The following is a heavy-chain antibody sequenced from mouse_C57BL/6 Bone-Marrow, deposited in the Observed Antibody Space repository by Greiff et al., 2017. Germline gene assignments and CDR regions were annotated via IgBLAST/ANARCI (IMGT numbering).Heavy chain of an antibody. D-gene: IGHD1-1*01. CDR1: GFTFSDYY. CDR3: AREGYGSSYVDY. CDR2: INYDGSST. J-gene: IGHJ2*01. Sequence: EVKLVESEGGLVQPGSSMKLSCTASGFTFSDYYMAWVRQVPEKGLEWVANINYDGSSTYYLDSLKSRFIISRDNAKNILYLQMSSLKSEDTATYYCAREGYGSSYVDYWGQGTTLTVSS. V-gene: IGHV5-16*01.